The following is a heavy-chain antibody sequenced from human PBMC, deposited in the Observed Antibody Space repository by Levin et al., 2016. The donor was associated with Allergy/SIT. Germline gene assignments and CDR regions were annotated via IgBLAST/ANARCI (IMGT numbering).Heavy chain of an antibody. V-gene: IGHV3-30*18. J-gene: IGHJ4*02. D-gene: IGHD5-12*01. CDR3: AKVVGGYSGYDSLDY. Sequence: LSLTCAASGFTFSSYGMHWVRQAPGKGLEWVAVISYDGSNKYYADSVKGRFTISRDNSKNTLYLQMNSLRAEDTAVYYCAKVVGGYSGYDSLDYWGQGTLVTVSS. CDR1: GFTFSSYG. CDR2: ISYDGSNK.